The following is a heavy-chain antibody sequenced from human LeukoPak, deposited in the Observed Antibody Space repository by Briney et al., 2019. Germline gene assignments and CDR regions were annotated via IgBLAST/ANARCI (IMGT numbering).Heavy chain of an antibody. D-gene: IGHD6-13*01. CDR2: IYYSGST. CDR1: GGSISSSSYY. V-gene: IGHV4-39*07. J-gene: IGHJ3*02. CDR3: AKYGFSAARDGTDAFDI. Sequence: SETLSLTCTVSGGSISSSSYYWGWIRQPPGKGLEWIGSIYYSGSTYYNPSLKSRITISVDTSKSQFSLKLSSVTAADTAVYYCAKYGFSAARDGTDAFDIWGQGTMVTVSS.